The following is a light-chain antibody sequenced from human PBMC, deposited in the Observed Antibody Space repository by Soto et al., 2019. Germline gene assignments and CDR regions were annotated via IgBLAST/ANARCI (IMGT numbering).Light chain of an antibody. CDR2: EVN. J-gene: IGLJ1*01. CDR3: NSYTSRYTFV. V-gene: IGLV2-14*01. CDR1: SSDVGGYNY. Sequence: QSALTQPASVSGSPGQSITISCTGTSSDVGGYNYVSWYQHHPGKAPKLMIYEVNHRPSAVSNRFSGSKSGNTASLTISGLQPEDEADYYCNSYTSRYTFVLGTGTKVTVL.